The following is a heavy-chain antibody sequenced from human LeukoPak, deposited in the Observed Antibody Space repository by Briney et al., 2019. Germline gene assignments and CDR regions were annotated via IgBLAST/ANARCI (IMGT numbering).Heavy chain of an antibody. CDR3: ARSPRYYFDY. J-gene: IGHJ4*02. V-gene: IGHV3-7*03. CDR2: INLDGREK. CDR1: GFTFSSYW. Sequence: GGSLRLSCAASGFTFSSYWMSWVRQAPGKGLEWVANINLDGREKYYVDSVKGRFTISRDNAKNSLYLQMNSLRAEDTAVYYCARSPRYYFDYWGQGTLVTVSS.